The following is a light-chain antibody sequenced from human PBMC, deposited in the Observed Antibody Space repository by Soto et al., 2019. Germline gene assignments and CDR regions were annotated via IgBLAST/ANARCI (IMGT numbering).Light chain of an antibody. CDR1: SSDVGGYNF. J-gene: IGLJ3*02. V-gene: IGLV2-14*01. CDR3: SSYTSSYTWI. CDR2: EVT. Sequence: QSALTQPASVSESPGQSITISCTGTSSDVGGYNFVSWYQQNPGDAPKLLIYEVTNRPSGVSNRFSGSKSGNAASLTISGLQAEDEGDYYCSSYTSSYTWIFGGGTKLTVL.